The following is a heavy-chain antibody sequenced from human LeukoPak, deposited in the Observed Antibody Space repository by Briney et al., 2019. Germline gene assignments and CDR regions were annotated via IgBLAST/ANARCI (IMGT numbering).Heavy chain of an antibody. CDR3: ARDSGNYYGSSGFYYMDV. D-gene: IGHD3-22*01. V-gene: IGHV3-21*01. J-gene: IGHJ6*03. CDR2: ISSSSSYI. CDR1: GFTFSSYS. Sequence: PGGSLRLSCAASGFTFSSYSMNWVRQAPGKGLEWVSSISSSSSYIYYADSVKGRFTISRDNAKNSLYLQMNSLRAEDTAVYYCARDSGNYYGSSGFYYMDVWGKGTTVTVSS.